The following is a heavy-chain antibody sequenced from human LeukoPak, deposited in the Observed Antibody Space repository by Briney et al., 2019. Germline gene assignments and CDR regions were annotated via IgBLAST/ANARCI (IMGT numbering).Heavy chain of an antibody. Sequence: ASVKVSCKASGYTFTGYYMHWVRQAPGQGLEWMGWINPNSGGTNYAQKFQGRVTMTRDTSIGTAYMELSRLRSDDTAVYYCARDYYYDSSGYYSVDYWGQGTLVTVSS. D-gene: IGHD3-22*01. J-gene: IGHJ4*02. CDR3: ARDYYYDSSGYYSVDY. CDR2: INPNSGGT. CDR1: GYTFTGYY. V-gene: IGHV1-2*02.